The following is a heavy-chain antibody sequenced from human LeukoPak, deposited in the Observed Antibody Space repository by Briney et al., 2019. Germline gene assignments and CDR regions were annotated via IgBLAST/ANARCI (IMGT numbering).Heavy chain of an antibody. J-gene: IGHJ4*02. CDR3: ARRAPNDYVWGSYRYLHYFDY. CDR2: INHSGST. V-gene: IGHV4-34*01. D-gene: IGHD3-16*02. CDR1: GGSFSGYY. Sequence: SETLSLTCAVYGGSFSGYYWSWIRQPPGKGLEWIGEINHSGSTNYNPSLKSRVTISVDTSKNQFSLKLSSVTAADTAVYYCARRAPNDYVWGSYRYLHYFDYWGQGTLVTVSS.